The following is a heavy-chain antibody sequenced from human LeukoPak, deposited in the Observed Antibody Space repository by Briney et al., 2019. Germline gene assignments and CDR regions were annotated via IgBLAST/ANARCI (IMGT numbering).Heavy chain of an antibody. CDR3: ARGGNFLDY. Sequence: SETLSLTCTVSGGSISSYYWTWIRQPPGKGLEWIGYIYYSGSTNYNPSLKSRATISVDTSKNQFSLKLSSVTAADTAVYYCARGGNFLDYWGQGTLVTVSS. J-gene: IGHJ4*02. D-gene: IGHD3-3*01. V-gene: IGHV4-59*01. CDR1: GGSISSYY. CDR2: IYYSGST.